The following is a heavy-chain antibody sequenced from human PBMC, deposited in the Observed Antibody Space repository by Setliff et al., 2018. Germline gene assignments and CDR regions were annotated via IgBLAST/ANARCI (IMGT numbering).Heavy chain of an antibody. CDR1: AYILSSYG. Sequence: ASVKVSCKASAYILSSYGISWVRQAPGEGLEWMGWISPYNGVTSYAQRFQGRVTMTTDTSTSAAYLELMSLRSDDTAVYYCAISSLSICSGDTCPNAFDIWG. CDR3: AISSLSICSGDTCPNAFDI. J-gene: IGHJ3*02. D-gene: IGHD2-15*01. V-gene: IGHV1-18*01. CDR2: ISPYNGVT.